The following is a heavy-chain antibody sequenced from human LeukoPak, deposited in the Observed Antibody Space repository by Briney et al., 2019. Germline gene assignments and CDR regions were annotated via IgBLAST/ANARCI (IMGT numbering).Heavy chain of an antibody. D-gene: IGHD4-23*01. Sequence: ASVKASCKVSGYTLTELSMHWVRQAPGKGLEWMGGFDPEDGETIYAQKFQGRVTMTEDTSTDTAYMELSSLRSEDTAVYYCATGPRGNPHYYYMDVWGKGTTVTVSS. J-gene: IGHJ6*03. V-gene: IGHV1-24*01. CDR3: ATGPRGNPHYYYMDV. CDR2: FDPEDGET. CDR1: GYTLTELS.